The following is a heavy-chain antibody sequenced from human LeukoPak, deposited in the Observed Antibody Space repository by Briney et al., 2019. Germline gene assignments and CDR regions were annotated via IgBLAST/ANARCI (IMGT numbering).Heavy chain of an antibody. CDR2: TPSSAHS. Sequence: SQTLSLTSSLSVGFSSLYYCSCVRQPLQKGLEWTGHTPSSAHSNYNDSLKRRIRPSVDTSKAQSSLQPPSVTAADTAVYYCARIDPAGCFDQWGPGILVTASS. CDR1: VGFSSLYY. V-gene: IGHV4-59*13. D-gene: IGHD1-14*01. CDR3: ARIDPAGCFDQ. J-gene: IGHJ4*02.